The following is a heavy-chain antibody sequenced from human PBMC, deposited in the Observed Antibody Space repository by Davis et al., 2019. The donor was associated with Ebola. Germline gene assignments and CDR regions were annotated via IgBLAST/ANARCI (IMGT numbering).Heavy chain of an antibody. V-gene: IGHV3-23*01. Sequence: GESLKISCAASGFTFSSYAMSWVRQAPGKGLEWVSAISGSGGSIYYADSVKGRFTISRDNAKNSLYLQMNSLRDEDTAVYYCARQITIFGVVITKYYYYYGMDVWGQGTTVTVSS. CDR3: ARQITIFGVVITKYYYYYGMDV. J-gene: IGHJ6*02. D-gene: IGHD3-3*01. CDR2: ISGSGGSI. CDR1: GFTFSSYA.